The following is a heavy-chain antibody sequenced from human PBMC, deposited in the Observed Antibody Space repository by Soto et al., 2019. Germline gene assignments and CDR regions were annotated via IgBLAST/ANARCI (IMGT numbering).Heavy chain of an antibody. CDR1: GGTLNSYA. J-gene: IGHJ6*02. CDR3: ARGTVTGSEYNFYYYGMDV. D-gene: IGHD1-1*01. Sequence: QVQLVQSGVEVKKPGSSVKVSCKASGGTLNSYAIDWVRQAPGQGLEWMGGIIPIFGNTYYAQRLQGRVNLTADESTRTAYMALSTLTSEDTAVYYCARGTVTGSEYNFYYYGMDVWGQGTTVIVSS. V-gene: IGHV1-69*12. CDR2: IIPIFGNT.